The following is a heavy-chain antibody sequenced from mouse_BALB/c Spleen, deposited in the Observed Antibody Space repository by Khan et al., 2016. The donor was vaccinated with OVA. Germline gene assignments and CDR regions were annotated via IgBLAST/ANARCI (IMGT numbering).Heavy chain of an antibody. J-gene: IGHJ3*01. CDR2: ISSGGDYT. D-gene: IGHD4-1*01. Sequence: EVELVESGGDLVEPGGSLKLSCAASGFTFSSYSMSWVRQTPDKRLEWVATISSGGDYTYYPDIVKGRFTISRDNAKNTLYLQMSSLKSEDTAMYYCASHLTGSFAYWRQGTLVAVSA. CDR3: ASHLTGSFAY. V-gene: IGHV5-6*01. CDR1: GFTFSSYS.